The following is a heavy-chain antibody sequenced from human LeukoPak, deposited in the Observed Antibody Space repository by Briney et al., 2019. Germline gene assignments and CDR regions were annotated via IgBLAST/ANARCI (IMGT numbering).Heavy chain of an antibody. Sequence: SETLSLTCTVSGGSISNGAYYWSWIRQPPGKGLEWIGYIYHSGSTYYNPSLKSRVTISVDRSKNQFSLKLSSVTAADTAVYYCARRYCSSTNCPNFDYWGQGTLVTVSS. CDR1: GGSISNGAYY. V-gene: IGHV4-30-2*01. J-gene: IGHJ4*02. CDR3: ARRYCSSTNCPNFDY. CDR2: IYHSGST. D-gene: IGHD2-2*01.